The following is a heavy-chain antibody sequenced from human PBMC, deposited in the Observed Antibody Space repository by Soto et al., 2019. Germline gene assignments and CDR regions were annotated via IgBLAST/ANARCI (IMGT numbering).Heavy chain of an antibody. CDR2: MYPGDSAD. CDR3: ARSVVAGFLRNPLGF. V-gene: IGHV5-51*07. J-gene: IGHJ4*02. Sequence: WLHQITASGLKWMGIMYPGDSADICSPSVQGQVTISVDKFVSTAYLQWSSLKASDTAIYYCARSVVAGFLRNPLGFWVQGTVVIVTS. D-gene: IGHD6-19*01.